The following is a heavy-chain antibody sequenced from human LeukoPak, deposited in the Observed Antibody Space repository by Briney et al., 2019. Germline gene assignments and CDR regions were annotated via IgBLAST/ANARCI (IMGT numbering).Heavy chain of an antibody. CDR1: GFTFSSYG. Sequence: GGSLRLSCAASGFTFSSYGMHWVRHAPGKGLEWVAFIRYDGSNKYYADSVKGRFTISRDNSENTLYLQMNSLRAEDTAVYYCAKDPSTSVYGSGSYYKAHFDYWGQGTLVTVSS. D-gene: IGHD3-10*01. J-gene: IGHJ4*02. V-gene: IGHV3-30*02. CDR2: IRYDGSNK. CDR3: AKDPSTSVYGSGSYYKAHFDY.